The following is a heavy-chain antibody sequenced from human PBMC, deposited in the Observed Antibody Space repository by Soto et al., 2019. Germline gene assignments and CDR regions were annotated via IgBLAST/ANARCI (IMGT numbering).Heavy chain of an antibody. CDR1: GYTFTSYY. CDR2: INPSGGST. J-gene: IGHJ6*02. V-gene: IGHV1-46*01. D-gene: IGHD2-15*01. Sequence: QVQLVQSGAEVKKPGASVKVSCKASGYTFTSYYMHWVRQAPGQGLEWMGIINPSGGSTSYAQKFQGRVTMTRDTSTSTVYMELSSLRSEDTAVYYCARESCSGGSCYYYYYYGMDVWGQGTTVTVSS. CDR3: ARESCSGGSCYYYYYYGMDV.